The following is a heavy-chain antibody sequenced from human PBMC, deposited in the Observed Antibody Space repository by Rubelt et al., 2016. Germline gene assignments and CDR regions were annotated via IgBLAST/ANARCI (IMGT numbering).Heavy chain of an antibody. Sequence: SGSTYYNPSLKSRVTISVDTSKNQFSLKLSSVTAADTAVYYCAVTQLGGVDYWGQGTLVTVSS. J-gene: IGHJ4*02. V-gene: IGHV4-39*07. CDR2: SGST. D-gene: IGHD2-2*01. CDR3: AVTQLGGVDY.